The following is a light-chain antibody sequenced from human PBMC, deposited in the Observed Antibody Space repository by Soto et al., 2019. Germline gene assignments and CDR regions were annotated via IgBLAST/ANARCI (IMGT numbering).Light chain of an antibody. CDR1: QSISSW. V-gene: IGKV1-5*01. J-gene: IGKJ2*01. Sequence: DIQMTQSPSTLSASVGDRVTITCRASQSISSWLAWYQQKPGKAPKLLIYDASSLEGGVTSRFSGSGSGTEFTLTINSLQPDDFATYYCQQYNSYSRTFGQGTKLEIK. CDR2: DAS. CDR3: QQYNSYSRT.